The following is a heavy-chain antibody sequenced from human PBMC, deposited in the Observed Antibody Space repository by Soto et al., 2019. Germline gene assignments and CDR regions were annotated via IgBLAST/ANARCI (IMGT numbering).Heavy chain of an antibody. CDR3: ASFCETYYDFWSGYLADYFDY. CDR2: IYYSGST. Sequence: SETLSLTCTVSGGSISSSSYYWGWIRQPPGKGLEWIGSIYYSGSTYYNPSLKSRVTISVDTSKNQFSLKLSSVTAADTAVYYCASFCETYYDFWSGYLADYFDYWGQGTLVTVSS. D-gene: IGHD3-3*01. V-gene: IGHV4-39*01. CDR1: GGSISSSSYY. J-gene: IGHJ4*02.